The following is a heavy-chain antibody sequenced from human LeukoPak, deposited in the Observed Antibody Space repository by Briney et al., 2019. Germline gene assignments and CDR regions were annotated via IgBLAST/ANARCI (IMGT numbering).Heavy chain of an antibody. CDR1: GGTFSSYA. D-gene: IGHD6-13*01. J-gene: IGHJ6*02. Sequence: GASVKVSCKASGGTFSSYAISWVRQAPGQGLEWMGRIIPILGIANYAQKFQGRVTITADKSTSTAYMELSSLRSEDTAVYYCAREPSGIAGPAYYYGMDVWGQGTTVTVSS. CDR2: IIPILGIA. CDR3: AREPSGIAGPAYYYGMDV. V-gene: IGHV1-69*04.